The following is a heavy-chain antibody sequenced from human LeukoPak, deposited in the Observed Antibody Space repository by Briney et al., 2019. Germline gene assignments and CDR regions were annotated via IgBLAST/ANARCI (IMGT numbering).Heavy chain of an antibody. Sequence: GGSLRLSCAASGFTFSDYYMSWIRQAPGKGLEWVSYISSSGSTIYYADSVKGRFTISRDNSKNTLYLQMNSLRAEDTAVYYCAKSDSSGYYYVGGYFDYWGQGTLVTVSS. J-gene: IGHJ4*02. CDR1: GFTFSDYY. V-gene: IGHV3-11*01. D-gene: IGHD3-22*01. CDR3: AKSDSSGYYYVGGYFDY. CDR2: ISSSGSTI.